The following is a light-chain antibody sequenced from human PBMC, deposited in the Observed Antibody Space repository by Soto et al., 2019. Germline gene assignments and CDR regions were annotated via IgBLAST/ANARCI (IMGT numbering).Light chain of an antibody. Sequence: DIQMTQSPSTLSASVVDRVTITCRASHSISSWLAWYQQKPGKAPKLLIYKASSLESGVPSRFSGSGSGAEFTLTISSLQPDDFATYYCHQYNSHIGTFGQGTKVEIK. J-gene: IGKJ1*01. CDR2: KAS. V-gene: IGKV1-5*03. CDR1: HSISSW. CDR3: HQYNSHIGT.